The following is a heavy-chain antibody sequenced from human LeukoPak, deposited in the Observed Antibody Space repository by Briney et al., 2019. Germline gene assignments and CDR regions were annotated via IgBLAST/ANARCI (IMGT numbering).Heavy chain of an antibody. CDR3: ARYLAYYDSSGYYNSGAFDI. V-gene: IGHV1-8*03. Sequence: ASVKVSCKASGYTFTSYGINWVRQATGQGLEWMGWMNPNSGNTGYAQKFQGRVTITRNTSISTAYMELSSLRSEDTAVYYCARYLAYYDSSGYYNSGAFDIWGQGTMVTVSS. D-gene: IGHD3-22*01. CDR2: MNPNSGNT. J-gene: IGHJ3*02. CDR1: GYTFTSYG.